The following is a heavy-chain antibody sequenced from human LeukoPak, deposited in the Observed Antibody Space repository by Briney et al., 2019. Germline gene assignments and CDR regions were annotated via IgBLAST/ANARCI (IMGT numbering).Heavy chain of an antibody. CDR3: ARHKRIMVVNGEFDY. D-gene: IGHD2-21*01. J-gene: IGHJ4*02. CDR2: IYYSGST. Sequence: SETLSLTCAVYGGSFTIYSWTWIRQPPGKGLEWNGYIYYSGSTNYNPSLKSRVTISVDTSKNQFSLKLNSVTAADTAVYYCARHKRIMVVNGEFDYWGRGTLVTVSS. V-gene: IGHV4-59*01. CDR1: GGSFTIYS.